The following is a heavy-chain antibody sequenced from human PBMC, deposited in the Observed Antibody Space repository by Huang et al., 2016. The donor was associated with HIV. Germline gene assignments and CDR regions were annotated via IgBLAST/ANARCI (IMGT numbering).Heavy chain of an antibody. D-gene: IGHD3-22*01. CDR2: MSGTSSNL. J-gene: IGHJ4*02. CDR1: GFDFSKYS. V-gene: IGHV3-48*01. Sequence: EVQLVESGGALVQPGGSLKLSCVVSGFDFSKYSMNWVRQAPGKGLEWVSYMSGTSSNLYYADSVKGRFTISRDNAKNSVFLQMRSLRAEDTALYYCARTEMEYYYGSSGYYPDYWGQGTQVTVSS. CDR3: ARTEMEYYYGSSGYYPDY.